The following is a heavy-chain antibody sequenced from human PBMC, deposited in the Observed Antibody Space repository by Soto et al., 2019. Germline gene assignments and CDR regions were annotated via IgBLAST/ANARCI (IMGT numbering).Heavy chain of an antibody. D-gene: IGHD5-12*01. CDR3: TTAGTRVGYTGSC. Sequence: PGGSLRLSCAASGFNFRDAWMSWVRQIPGKWLEWVGRVKTTSERGTTNYAAPVLGRFTVSRDDSKNTLYLQMDALRAEVPAVYYWTTAGTRVGYTGSCGGQGTQVTVSS. CDR2: VKTTSERGTT. V-gene: IGHV3-15*06. CDR1: GFNFRDAW. J-gene: IGHJ1*01.